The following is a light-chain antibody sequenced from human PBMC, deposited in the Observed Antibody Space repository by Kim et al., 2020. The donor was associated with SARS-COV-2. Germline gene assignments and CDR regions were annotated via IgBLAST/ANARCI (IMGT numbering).Light chain of an antibody. J-gene: IGKJ2*01. CDR2: DAS. V-gene: IGKV3-20*01. CDR1: QYVGSQ. Sequence: EIVLTQSPGTLPLSPGEGATLTCRASQYVGSQLAWYQQKPGQAPRLLIRDASERATGIPDRFSGGGSGTDFTLTISRLEAEDFAVYHCQQYDDSSPYTFGQGTKLEI. CDR3: QQYDDSSPYT.